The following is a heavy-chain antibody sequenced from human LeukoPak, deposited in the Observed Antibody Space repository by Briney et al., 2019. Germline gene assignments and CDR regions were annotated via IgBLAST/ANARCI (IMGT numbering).Heavy chain of an antibody. CDR2: FDPEDGET. Sequence: ASVKVSCKVSGYTLTELSMHWVRQAPGKGLEWMGGFDPEDGETIYAQKFQGRVTMTEDTSTDTAYMELSSLRSEDTAVYYCATLGGGKGYYYYYMDVWGKGTTVTVSS. D-gene: IGHD4-23*01. CDR3: ATLGGGKGYYYYYMDV. CDR1: GYTLTELS. J-gene: IGHJ6*03. V-gene: IGHV1-24*01.